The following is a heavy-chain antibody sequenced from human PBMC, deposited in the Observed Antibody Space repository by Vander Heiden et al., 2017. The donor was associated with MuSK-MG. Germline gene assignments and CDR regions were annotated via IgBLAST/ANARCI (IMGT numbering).Heavy chain of an antibody. CDR2: IYHSGST. D-gene: IGHD6-6*01. V-gene: IGHV4-38-2*01. CDR3: ARSYSSSAGYYFDY. CDR1: GYSISSGYY. J-gene: IGHJ4*02. Sequence: QVQLQDSGPGLVKPSETLSLTCAVSGYSISSGYYWGWIRQPPGKGLEWIGSIYHSGSTYYNPSLKSRVTISVDTSKNQFSLKLSSVTAADTAVYYCARSYSSSAGYYFDYWGQGTLVTVSS.